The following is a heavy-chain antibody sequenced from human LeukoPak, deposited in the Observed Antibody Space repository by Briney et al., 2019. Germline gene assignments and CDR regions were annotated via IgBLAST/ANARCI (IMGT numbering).Heavy chain of an antibody. J-gene: IGHJ3*02. V-gene: IGHV4-59*01. CDR1: GGSISSYY. Sequence: PSETLSLTCTVSGGSISSYYWSWIRQPPGKGLGWIGYIYYSGSTNYNPSLKSRVTISVDTSKNQFSLKLSSVTAADTAVYYCARGLSGYYLLDAFDIWGQGTMVTVSS. CDR2: IYYSGST. D-gene: IGHD3-3*01. CDR3: ARGLSGYYLLDAFDI.